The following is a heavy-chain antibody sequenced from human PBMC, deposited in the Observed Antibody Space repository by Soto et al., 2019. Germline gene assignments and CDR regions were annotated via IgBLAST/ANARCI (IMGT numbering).Heavy chain of an antibody. D-gene: IGHD6-13*01. Sequence: QVTLKESGPVLVKPTETLTLTCTVSGFSLSNARMGVSWIRQPPGKALEWLAHIFSNDGKSYSTSLKSRLTNSKDTSKSQVVPTMTNMDPVDTATYYCARIPRYSSSWYGMDVWGQGTTVTVSS. V-gene: IGHV2-26*01. CDR1: GFSLSNARMG. J-gene: IGHJ6*02. CDR3: ARIPRYSSSWYGMDV. CDR2: IFSNDGK.